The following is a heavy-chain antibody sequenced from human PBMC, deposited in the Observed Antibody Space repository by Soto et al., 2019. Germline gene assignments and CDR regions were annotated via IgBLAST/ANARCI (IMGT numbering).Heavy chain of an antibody. CDR3: AKDDWSRTGCYNYYDDGMDV. CDR2: ISGSGGST. CDR1: GFTFSSYA. J-gene: IGHJ6*02. D-gene: IGHD2-2*02. V-gene: IGHV3-23*01. Sequence: GGSLRLSCAASGFTFSSYAMSWVRQAPGKGLEWVSAISGSGGSTYYADSVKGRFTISRDNSKNTLYLQMNSLRAEDRAVYYYAKDDWSRTGCYNYYDDGMDVWGQGTTVTVSS.